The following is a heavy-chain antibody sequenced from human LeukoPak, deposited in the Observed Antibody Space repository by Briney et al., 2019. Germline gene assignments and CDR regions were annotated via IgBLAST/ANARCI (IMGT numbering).Heavy chain of an antibody. Sequence: GGSLTLSCAASGFTFSSYSKNWVRQPPGKGLEWFSSISRSRSTIYYPAPVKGRFTISRDNTQISLYLQMDSLRAEDTAVYYCARDPGVGYDIYFDYWGLGTLVTVSS. CDR2: ISRSRSTI. CDR1: GFTFSSYS. D-gene: IGHD3-22*01. CDR3: ARDPGVGYDIYFDY. J-gene: IGHJ4*02. V-gene: IGHV3-21*01.